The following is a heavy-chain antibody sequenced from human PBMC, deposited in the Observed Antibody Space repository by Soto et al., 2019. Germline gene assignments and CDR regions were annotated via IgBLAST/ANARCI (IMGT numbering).Heavy chain of an antibody. J-gene: IGHJ4*02. Sequence: QVQLVESGGGVVQPGRSLRLSCAASGFTFSSYAMHWVRQAPGKGLEWVAVISYDGSNKYYADSVKGRFTISRDNSKNTLYLKMNSLRAEDTAVYSCARGYSSGRFDYWGQGTLVTVSS. V-gene: IGHV3-30-3*01. CDR2: ISYDGSNK. CDR1: GFTFSSYA. D-gene: IGHD6-19*01. CDR3: ARGYSSGRFDY.